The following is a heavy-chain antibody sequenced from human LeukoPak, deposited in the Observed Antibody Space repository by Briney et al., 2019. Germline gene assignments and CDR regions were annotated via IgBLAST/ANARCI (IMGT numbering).Heavy chain of an antibody. CDR3: AKAEGSYYLGGVVDY. CDR2: ISYDGSNK. Sequence: GGSLRLSCAASGFTFSSYAMHWVRQAPGKGLEWVAVISYDGSNKYYADSVKGRFTISRDNSKNTLYLQMNSLRAEDTAVYYCAKAEGSYYLGGVVDYWGQGTLVTVSS. CDR1: GFTFSSYA. D-gene: IGHD1-26*01. V-gene: IGHV3-30*04. J-gene: IGHJ4*02.